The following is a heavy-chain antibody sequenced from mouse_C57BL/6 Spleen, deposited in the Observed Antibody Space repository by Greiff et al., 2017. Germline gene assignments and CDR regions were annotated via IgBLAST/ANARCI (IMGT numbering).Heavy chain of an antibody. Sequence: VQLQQSGAELVRPGASVKLSCKASGYTFTDYYINWVKQRPGQGLEWIARIYPGSGNTYYNEKFKGKATLTAEKSSSTAYMQLSSLTSEDSAVYFCARQDSGKYFDYWGQGTTRTVSS. CDR2: IYPGSGNT. J-gene: IGHJ2*01. V-gene: IGHV1-76*01. CDR3: ARQDSGKYFDY. D-gene: IGHD4-1*01. CDR1: GYTFTDYY.